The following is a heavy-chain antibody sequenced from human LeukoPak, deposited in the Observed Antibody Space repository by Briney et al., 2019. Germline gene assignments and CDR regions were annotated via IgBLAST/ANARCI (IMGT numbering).Heavy chain of an antibody. J-gene: IGHJ4*02. CDR2: IYYRGST. CDR1: GGSISSYY. D-gene: IGHD1-26*01. Sequence: PSETLSLTCTVSGGSISSYYWSWIRQPPGKGLEWIGYIYYRGSTNYNPSLKSRVTISVDTSKNQFSLKLSSVTAADTAVYYCARLSVSGSNTLFDYWGQGTLVTVSS. V-gene: IGHV4-59*08. CDR3: ARLSVSGSNTLFDY.